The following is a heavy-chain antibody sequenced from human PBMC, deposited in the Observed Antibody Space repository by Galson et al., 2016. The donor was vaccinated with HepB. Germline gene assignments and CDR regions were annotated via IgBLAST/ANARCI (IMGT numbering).Heavy chain of an antibody. CDR3: ARDRAYYYYGMDV. Sequence: SLRLSCAASGINVSSHYMTWVRQAPGKGLEWVSVIYSGGNTYYADSVKGRFRISRDNSKNTVFLQMNSLRVEDTAVYYCARDRAYYYYGMDVWGNGTTVTVSS. CDR1: GINVSSHY. CDR2: IYSGGNT. J-gene: IGHJ6*04. V-gene: IGHV3-53*01.